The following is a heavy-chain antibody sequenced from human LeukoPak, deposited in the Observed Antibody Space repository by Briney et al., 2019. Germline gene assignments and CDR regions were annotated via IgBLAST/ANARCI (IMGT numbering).Heavy chain of an antibody. CDR3: ARSEFLYYYYMDV. D-gene: IGHD2/OR15-2a*01. Sequence: GGSLRLSCAASGFTFSSYAMHWVRQAPGKGLEYVSAISSNGGSTYYANSVKGRFTISRDNSKNTLYLQMGSLRAEDMAVYYCARSEFLYYYYMDVWGNGTTVTVSS. J-gene: IGHJ6*03. CDR2: ISSNGGST. CDR1: GFTFSSYA. V-gene: IGHV3-64*01.